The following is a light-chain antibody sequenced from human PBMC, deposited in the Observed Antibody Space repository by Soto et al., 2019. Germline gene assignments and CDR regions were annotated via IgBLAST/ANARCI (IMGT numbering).Light chain of an antibody. J-gene: IGKJ1*01. V-gene: IGKV3-15*01. CDR2: GAS. CDR1: QNIGTS. Sequence: EIVLTQSPASLSLSPGERATLSCRASQNIGTSLAWYQQKPGQAPRLLIYGASTRATGVPARFSGSGSGTEFTLTISSLQSEDFAVYYCQQYNDWPPTFGQGTKVEVK. CDR3: QQYNDWPPT.